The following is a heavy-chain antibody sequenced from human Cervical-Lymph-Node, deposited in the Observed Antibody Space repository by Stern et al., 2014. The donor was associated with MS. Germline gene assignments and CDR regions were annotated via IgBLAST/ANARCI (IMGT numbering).Heavy chain of an antibody. J-gene: IGHJ6*02. CDR1: GYTFTSYA. V-gene: IGHV7-4-1*02. CDR2: INTNTGNP. Sequence: VQLVESGSELKKPGASVKVSCKASGYTFTSYAMHWVRQAPGQGLEWMGLINTNTGNPTYAQGFTGRFVFALDPSVSTAYLQISSLKAEDTAVYYCARAEQWLVPYYYYYGMDVWGQGTTVTVSS. CDR3: ARAEQWLVPYYYYYGMDV. D-gene: IGHD6-19*01.